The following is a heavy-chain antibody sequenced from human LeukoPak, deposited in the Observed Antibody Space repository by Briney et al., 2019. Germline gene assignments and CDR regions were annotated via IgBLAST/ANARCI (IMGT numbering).Heavy chain of an antibody. D-gene: IGHD1-26*01. CDR3: AKKWGVGTTTLDYFDY. CDR1: GFTFSNYA. Sequence: GGSLRLSCAASGFTFSNYAMSWVRQAPGKGLEWVSGISGSAGSTYYADSVKGRFTISRDNFKNTLYLQMNSLTDDDTAVYYCAKKWGVGTTTLDYFDYWGQGTLVTVSS. J-gene: IGHJ4*02. V-gene: IGHV3-23*01. CDR2: ISGSAGST.